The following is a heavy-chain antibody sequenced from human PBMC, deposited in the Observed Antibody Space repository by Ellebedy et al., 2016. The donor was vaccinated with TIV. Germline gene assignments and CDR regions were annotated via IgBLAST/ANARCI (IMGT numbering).Heavy chain of an antibody. Sequence: GGSLGLSCVASGFILNGFVIHWVRQAPGKGLEWVAAVSEDGKSKHYAASVKGRPSISRDKGKDTVYLEMNSLRDDDTARYYCATEGYTSGRAGIFDMWGQGRMVIVS. D-gene: IGHD2-15*01. V-gene: IGHV3-30*03. CDR3: ATEGYTSGRAGIFDM. CDR2: VSEDGKSK. J-gene: IGHJ3*02. CDR1: GFILNGFV.